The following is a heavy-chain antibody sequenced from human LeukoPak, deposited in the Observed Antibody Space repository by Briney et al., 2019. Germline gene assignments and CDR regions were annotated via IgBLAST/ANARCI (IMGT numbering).Heavy chain of an antibody. CDR1: GVSFSVYY. V-gene: IGHV4-34*01. Sequence: AETLSLTYAVYGVSFSVYYWTGIPQPPGKGLEGSGEINHRGNTNYNPSLKSRFTISIDTSKSQFSHKCSSVTAAHPPVYYCARGLYYFGSGTDYNRFSGVYWGQGILPTVSS. J-gene: IGHJ4*02. CDR3: ARGLYYFGSGTDYNRFSGVY. D-gene: IGHD3-10*01. CDR2: INHRGNT.